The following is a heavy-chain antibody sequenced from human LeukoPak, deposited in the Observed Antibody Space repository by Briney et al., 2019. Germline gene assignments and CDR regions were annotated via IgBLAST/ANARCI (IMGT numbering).Heavy chain of an antibody. J-gene: IGHJ5*02. Sequence: ASGTLSLTCTVSGGSISSYYWNWIRQPPGKGLEWIGDTSYSGSTNYNPSLKSRVTISVDTSKKHFSLKLTSVTAADTAVYYCARNRGTTTDWFDPWGQGTLVTVSS. CDR1: GGSISSYY. CDR3: ARNRGTTTDWFDP. D-gene: IGHD1-7*01. CDR2: TSYSGST. V-gene: IGHV4-59*01.